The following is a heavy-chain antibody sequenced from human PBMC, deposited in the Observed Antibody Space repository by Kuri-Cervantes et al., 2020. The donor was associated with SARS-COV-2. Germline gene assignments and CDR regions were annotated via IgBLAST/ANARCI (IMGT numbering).Heavy chain of an antibody. D-gene: IGHD7-27*01. Sequence: GESLKISCAASGFTFSSDAMSWVRQAPGKGPEWFSAISGSGGSTYYADSRKGRFTISRDNSKNTLHLQMNSLRAEDTAVYYCAKDGTGEDYDAFDIWGQGTMVTVSS. V-gene: IGHV3-23*01. CDR3: AKDGTGEDYDAFDI. J-gene: IGHJ3*02. CDR2: ISGSGGST. CDR1: GFTFSSDA.